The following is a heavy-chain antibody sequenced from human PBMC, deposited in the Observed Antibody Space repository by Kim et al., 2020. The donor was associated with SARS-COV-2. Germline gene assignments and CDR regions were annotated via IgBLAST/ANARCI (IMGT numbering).Heavy chain of an antibody. CDR2: IWFDGSHK. CDR1: GFTFSTYG. J-gene: IGHJ6*02. D-gene: IGHD2-21*02. Sequence: GGSLRLSCAASGFTFSTYGMHWVRQAPGKGLEWVAVIWFDGSHKYYADSVKGRFTISRDNSNNTLSLQMNSLRAEDTALYYCARALGWGHYSGVDVWGQGTTVTGSS. V-gene: IGHV3-33*01. CDR3: ARALGWGHYSGVDV.